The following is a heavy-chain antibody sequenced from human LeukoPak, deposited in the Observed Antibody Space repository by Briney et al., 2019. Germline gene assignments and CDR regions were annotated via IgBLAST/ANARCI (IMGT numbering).Heavy chain of an antibody. CDR2: IYTTGTT. J-gene: IGHJ4*02. Sequence: PSETLSLTCTVSGGSIRSYYWGWVRQPAGKGLEWIGRIYTTGTTDHNPSLKTRLTISIDTSKNQFSLRLTSVIAADTAVYYCARQGYTASYYFLDYWSQGTLVTVSS. CDR3: ARQGYTASYYFLDY. V-gene: IGHV4-4*07. D-gene: IGHD1-26*01. CDR1: GGSIRSYY.